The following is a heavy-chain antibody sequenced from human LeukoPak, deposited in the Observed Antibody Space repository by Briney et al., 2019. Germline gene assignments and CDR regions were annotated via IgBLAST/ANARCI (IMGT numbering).Heavy chain of an antibody. CDR2: IQFSGST. J-gene: IGHJ5*02. Sequence: SETLSLTCTISVGSIRSSAYYWAWIRQPPGGGLEWLGTIQFSGSTFYKTPLKAELPAPADTSRNQFYMKLSSVTAADTAVYYCARASGVLPSFEWANWFDTWGQGSLVTVSS. CDR1: VGSIRSSAYY. V-gene: IGHV4-39*01. D-gene: IGHD3-9*01. CDR3: ARASGVLPSFEWANWFDT.